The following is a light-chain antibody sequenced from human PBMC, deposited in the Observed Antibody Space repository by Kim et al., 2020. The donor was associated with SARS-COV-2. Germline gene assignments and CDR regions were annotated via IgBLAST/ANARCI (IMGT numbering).Light chain of an antibody. CDR1: SSNIGAGYD. V-gene: IGLV1-40*01. CDR3: QSYDSSLSGFYV. CDR2: GNS. J-gene: IGLJ1*01. Sequence: QSVLTQPPSVSGAPGQRVTISCTGSSSNIGAGYDVHWYQQLPGTAPKLLIYGNSNRPSGVPDGFSGSKSGTSASLAITGLQAEDEADYYCQSYDSSLSGFYVFGTGTKVTVL.